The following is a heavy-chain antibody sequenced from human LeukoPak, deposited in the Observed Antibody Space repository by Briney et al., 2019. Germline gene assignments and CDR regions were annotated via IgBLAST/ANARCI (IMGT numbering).Heavy chain of an antibody. Sequence: PGGSLRLSCAASGFTFSSYGMHWVRQAPGKGLEWVAVISYDGSNKYYADSVKGRFTISRDNSKNTLYLQMNSLRAEDTAVYYCANHGPVGALGWGQGTLVTVSS. V-gene: IGHV3-30*18. CDR2: ISYDGSNK. CDR1: GFTFSSYG. CDR3: ANHGPVGALG. J-gene: IGHJ4*02. D-gene: IGHD1-26*01.